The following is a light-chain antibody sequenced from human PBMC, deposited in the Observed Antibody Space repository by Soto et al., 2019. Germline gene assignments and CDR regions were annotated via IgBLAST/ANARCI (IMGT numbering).Light chain of an antibody. Sequence: QSVLTQPASVSGSPGQSITISCTGTISDVGGYDYVSWYQQHPGKAPKLMIYDVSNRPSGVSNRFSGSKSGNTASLTISGLRADDEADYYCSSYTTSSTYVFGTGNKVTVL. J-gene: IGLJ1*01. CDR2: DVS. CDR3: SSYTTSSTYV. CDR1: ISDVGGYDY. V-gene: IGLV2-14*01.